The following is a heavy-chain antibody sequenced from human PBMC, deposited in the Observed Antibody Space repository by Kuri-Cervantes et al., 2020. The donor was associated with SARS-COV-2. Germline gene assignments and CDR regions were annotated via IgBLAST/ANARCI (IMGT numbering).Heavy chain of an antibody. CDR2: ISWNSGSI. CDR1: GFTFDDYA. V-gene: IGHV3-9*01. D-gene: IGHD3-10*01. J-gene: IGHJ5*02. Sequence: SLKISCAASGFTFDDYAMHWVRQAPGKGLEWVSGISWNSGSIGYADSVKGRFTISRDNSKNTLYLQMNSLRAEDTAVYYCAKDRRVDGSGSYRWFDPWGQGTLVTVSS. CDR3: AKDRRVDGSGSYRWFDP.